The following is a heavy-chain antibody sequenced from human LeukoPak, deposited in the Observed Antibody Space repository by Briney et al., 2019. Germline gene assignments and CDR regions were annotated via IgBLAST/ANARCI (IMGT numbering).Heavy chain of an antibody. Sequence: SETLSLTCAVYGGSFSGYYWSWIRHPPGKGLEWIGEINHSGSTNYNPSLKSRVTISVDTSKNQFSLKLSSVTAADTAVYYCARGAHYYGSGSYYLQYGMDVWGQGTTVTVSS. CDR3: ARGAHYYGSGSYYLQYGMDV. J-gene: IGHJ6*02. CDR1: GGSFSGYY. V-gene: IGHV4-34*01. D-gene: IGHD3-10*01. CDR2: INHSGST.